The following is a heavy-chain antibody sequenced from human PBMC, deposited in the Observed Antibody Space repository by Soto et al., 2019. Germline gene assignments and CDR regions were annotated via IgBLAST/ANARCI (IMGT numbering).Heavy chain of an antibody. J-gene: IGHJ4*02. Sequence: QVQLEQSGPEVKRPGTSVKVSCKASGGAFGRYYVSWVRQAPGQGLEWIGGVIPVFNTSNYSLKFQGRVAIFADLSTSSVFMELRSLRSEDTALYYCARGDEMTAVTIFEYWGQGTLVTVSS. D-gene: IGHD4-17*01. CDR2: VIPVFNTS. V-gene: IGHV1-69*01. CDR1: GGAFGRYY. CDR3: ARGDEMTAVTIFEY.